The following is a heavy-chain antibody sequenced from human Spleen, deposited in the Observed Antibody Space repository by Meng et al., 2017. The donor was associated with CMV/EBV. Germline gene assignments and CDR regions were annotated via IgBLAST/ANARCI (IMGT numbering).Heavy chain of an antibody. Sequence: SCTVSGASISDNDYYWGWIRQPPGKGLEWIASIFYSGSTYYNPSLRSRLTISVDTSRNQFSLKLSSVTASDTALYYCAREYRGALTGYFNFDNWGQGTLVTVSS. V-gene: IGHV4-39*07. D-gene: IGHD3-9*01. CDR1: GASISDNDYY. CDR2: IFYSGST. CDR3: AREYRGALTGYFNFDN. J-gene: IGHJ4*02.